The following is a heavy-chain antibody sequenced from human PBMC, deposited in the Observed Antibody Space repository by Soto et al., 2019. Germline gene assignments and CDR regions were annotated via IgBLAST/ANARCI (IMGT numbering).Heavy chain of an antibody. CDR2: IYYSGST. Sequence: KASETLSLTCTVSGGSISSYYWSWIRQPPGKGLEWIGYIYYSGSTNYNPSLKSRVTISVDTSKNQFSLKLSSVTAADTAVYFCARWADSDHRPSKYYFDYWGQGTLVTVSS. D-gene: IGHD1-26*01. CDR1: GGSISSYY. CDR3: ARWADSDHRPSKYYFDY. J-gene: IGHJ4*02. V-gene: IGHV4-59*01.